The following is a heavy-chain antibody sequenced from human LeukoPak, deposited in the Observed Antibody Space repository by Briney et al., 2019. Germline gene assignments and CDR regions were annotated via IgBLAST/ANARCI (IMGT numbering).Heavy chain of an antibody. CDR2: IYYSGST. J-gene: IGHJ6*03. V-gene: IGHV4-59*01. D-gene: IGHD3-10*01. CDR1: GGSISSYY. Sequence: SETLSLTCTVSGGSISSYYWSWIRQPPGKGLEWIGYIYYSGSTNYNPSLKSRVTISVDTSKNQFSLKLSSVTAADTAVYYCARIFITSSRYYYYYYMDVWGKGTTVTVSS. CDR3: ARIFITSSRYYYYYYMDV.